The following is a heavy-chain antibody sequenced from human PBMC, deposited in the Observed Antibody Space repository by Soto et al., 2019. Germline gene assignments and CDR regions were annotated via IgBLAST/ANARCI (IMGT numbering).Heavy chain of an antibody. CDR2: IWYDGSNK. V-gene: IGHV3-33*01. Sequence: QVQLVESGGGVVQPGRSLRLSCAASGFTFSNYGMHWVRQAPGKELEWVAVIWYDGSNKYYGDSVKGRFTISRDNSKNTLYLQMNSLRGEDMAVYYCARDRDPMTTVTEIGCWGQGTLVTVSS. J-gene: IGHJ4*02. CDR1: GFTFSNYG. D-gene: IGHD4-17*01. CDR3: ARDRDPMTTVTEIGC.